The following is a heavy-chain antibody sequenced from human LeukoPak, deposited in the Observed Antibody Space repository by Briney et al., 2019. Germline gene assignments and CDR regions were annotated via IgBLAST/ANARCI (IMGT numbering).Heavy chain of an antibody. V-gene: IGHV4-59*01. CDR2: IYYSGST. CDR1: RGSISSYY. J-gene: IGHJ3*02. CDR3: ARDGTIFGVVMDAFDI. D-gene: IGHD3-3*01. Sequence: SETLSLTRTVSRGSISSYYWSWIRQPPGKGLEWIGYIYYSGSTNYNPSLKSRVTISVDTSNNKFSLKLSSVTAADTAVYYCARDGTIFGVVMDAFDIWGQGTMVTVSS.